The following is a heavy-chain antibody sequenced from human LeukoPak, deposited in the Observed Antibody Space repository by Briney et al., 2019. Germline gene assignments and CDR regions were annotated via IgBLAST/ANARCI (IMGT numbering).Heavy chain of an antibody. Sequence: PSDTLSLTCCVCGFPIKRPYYLASIRHSAGTGLEWIGSFYYREHTHYNPPVRSRHTISIDPPNTQFSLKLRSVTAADTAVYYCARDPLYQGSGYYRPKGTIDYWGQGTLVTVSS. CDR2: FYYREHT. CDR3: ARDPLYQGSGYYRPKGTIDY. D-gene: IGHD3-22*01. J-gene: IGHJ4*02. CDR1: GFPIKRPYY. V-gene: IGHV4-38-2*02.